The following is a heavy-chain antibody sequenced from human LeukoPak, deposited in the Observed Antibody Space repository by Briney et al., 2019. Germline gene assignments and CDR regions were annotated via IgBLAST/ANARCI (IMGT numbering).Heavy chain of an antibody. CDR3: ARVYSSGWYDY. V-gene: IGHV4-4*07. CDR2: IYTSGST. Sequence: PSETLSLTCTVSGGSISSYHWSWIRQPAGEGLEWIWRIYTSGSTNYNPSLKSRVTMSVDTSENQFSLRLSSVTAADTAVYYRARVYSSGWYDYWGQGTLVTVSS. D-gene: IGHD6-19*01. J-gene: IGHJ4*02. CDR1: GGSISSYH.